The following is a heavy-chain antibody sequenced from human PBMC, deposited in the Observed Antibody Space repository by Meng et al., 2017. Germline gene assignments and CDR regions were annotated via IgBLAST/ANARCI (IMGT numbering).Heavy chain of an antibody. CDR1: GFTFSSYA. CDR2: ISYDGSNK. J-gene: IGHJ4*02. CDR3: ASMGY. D-gene: IGHD3-10*01. Sequence: QVRLVASGGGVVQPGRSLRLSCAASGFTFSSYAMHWVRQAPGKGLEWVAVISYDGSNKYYADSVKGRFTISRDNSKNTLYLQMNSLRAEDTAVYYCASMGYWGQGTLVTVSS. V-gene: IGHV3-30*01.